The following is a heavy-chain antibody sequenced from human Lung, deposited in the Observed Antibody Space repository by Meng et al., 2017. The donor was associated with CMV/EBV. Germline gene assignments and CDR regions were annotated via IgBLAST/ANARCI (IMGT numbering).Heavy chain of an antibody. CDR3: AREARAAGTDEYFDY. CDR1: GYTFTGYY. CDR2: INPNSGGT. Sequence: GESXKISXKASGYTFTGYYMHWVRQAPGQGLEWMGWINPNSGGTNYAQKFQGRVTMTRDTSISTTYMELSRLRSDDTAVYYCAREARAAGTDEYFDYWGQGXLVTVSS. J-gene: IGHJ4*02. D-gene: IGHD6-13*01. V-gene: IGHV1-2*02.